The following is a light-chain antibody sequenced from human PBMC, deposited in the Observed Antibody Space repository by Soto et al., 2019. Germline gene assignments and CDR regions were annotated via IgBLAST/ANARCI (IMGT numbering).Light chain of an antibody. CDR2: KAS. J-gene: IGKJ1*01. CDR1: QTISSW. V-gene: IGKV1-5*03. CDR3: QYYYRYSEA. Sequence: DIQMTQSPSTLSGSVGARVTITCRACQTISSWLAWYQQKPGKAPKLLIYKASTLKSGVPSRFSGSGSGTEFTLTSCSLLPDDFAAYDCQYYYRYSEAFGHWTKVELK.